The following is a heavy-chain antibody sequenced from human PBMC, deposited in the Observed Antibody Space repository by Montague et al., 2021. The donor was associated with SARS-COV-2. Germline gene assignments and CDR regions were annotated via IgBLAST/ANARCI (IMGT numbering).Heavy chain of an antibody. Sequence: SETLSLTCAVYRGSFSDDYWTWIRQSPEKGLEWIGEISHSADTNYNPSPNSRGSMSMDTSNNQYSLRLNSVTAADTAVYYCARDRFVDRAGATGAWIGPWGQGTLVTVS. J-gene: IGHJ5*02. CDR3: ARDRFVDRAGATGAWIGP. CDR2: ISHSADT. V-gene: IGHV4-34*01. D-gene: IGHD3-10*01. CDR1: RGSFSDDY.